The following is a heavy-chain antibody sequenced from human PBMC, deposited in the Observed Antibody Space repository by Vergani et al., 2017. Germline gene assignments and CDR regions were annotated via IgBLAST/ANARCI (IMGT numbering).Heavy chain of an antibody. D-gene: IGHD1-7*01. V-gene: IGHV3-11*01. CDR3: ARFGVRNYFYYYYYMDV. CDR2: ISSSGSTR. J-gene: IGHJ6*03. Sequence: QVQLVESGGGLVKPGGSLRLSCAASGFTFSDYYMSWIRQAPGKGLEWVSYISSSGSTRSYEDSVKGRFTISRDNAKNSLYLQMNSLRAEDTAVYYCARFGVRNYFYYYYYMDVWGKGTTVTVSS. CDR1: GFTFSDYY.